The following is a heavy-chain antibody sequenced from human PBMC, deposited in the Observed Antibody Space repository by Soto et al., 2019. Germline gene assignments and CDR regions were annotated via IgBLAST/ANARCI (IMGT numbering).Heavy chain of an antibody. CDR2: IKQDGSEE. Sequence: GGSLRLSCAASGFTFSSYWMSWVRQAPGKGLEWVANIKQDGSEEYYVDSVKGRFTISRDNAKNSLYLQMNSLRAEDTAVYYCARGAVGGYYDILTGYYLQGFDYWGQGTLVTVSS. V-gene: IGHV3-7*01. J-gene: IGHJ4*02. D-gene: IGHD3-9*01. CDR1: GFTFSSYW. CDR3: ARGAVGGYYDILTGYYLQGFDY.